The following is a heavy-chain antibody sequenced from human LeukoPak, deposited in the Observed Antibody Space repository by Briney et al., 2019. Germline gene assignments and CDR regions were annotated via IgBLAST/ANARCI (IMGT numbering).Heavy chain of an antibody. CDR3: ARVGGYVNYYFDY. V-gene: IGHV4-59*12. Sequence: SETLSLTCTVSGGSISSYYWSWIRQPPGKGLEWIGYIYYSGSTNYNPSLKSRVTISVDTSKNQFSLRLRSVTAADTAVYYCARVGGYVNYYFDYWGQGTLVTVSS. CDR1: GGSISSYY. D-gene: IGHD5-12*01. J-gene: IGHJ4*02. CDR2: IYYSGST.